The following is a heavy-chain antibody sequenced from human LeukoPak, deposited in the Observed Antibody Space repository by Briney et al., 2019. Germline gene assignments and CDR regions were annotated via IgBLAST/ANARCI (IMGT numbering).Heavy chain of an antibody. V-gene: IGHV1-18*01. CDR2: ISAYNGNT. Sequence: ASVKVSCKASGYTFTSYGISWVRQAPGQGLEWMGWISAYNGNTNYAQKLQGRVTMTTDTSTSTAYMELRSLRSDYTAVYYCARAWGYSGYDSTSPWGQGTLVTVSS. CDR3: ARAWGYSGYDSTSP. CDR1: GYTFTSYG. J-gene: IGHJ5*02. D-gene: IGHD5-12*01.